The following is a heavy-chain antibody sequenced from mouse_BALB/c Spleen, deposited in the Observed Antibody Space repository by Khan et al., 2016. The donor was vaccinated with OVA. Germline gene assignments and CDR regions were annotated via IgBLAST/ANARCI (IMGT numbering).Heavy chain of an antibody. CDR3: TRHGYVAWFTY. CDR1: GYSFTSYY. V-gene: IGHV1-31*01. J-gene: IGHJ3*01. D-gene: IGHD2-2*01. CDR2: IDPFSGAT. Sequence: VQLQQSGPELMKPGASVKISCKASGYSFTSYYIHWMIESHGTSLEWIGHIDPFSGATTYNQKFKGKATLTVDKSSNTAYIHLRNLTSEDSAVYYCTRHGYVAWFTYWGQGTLVTVSA.